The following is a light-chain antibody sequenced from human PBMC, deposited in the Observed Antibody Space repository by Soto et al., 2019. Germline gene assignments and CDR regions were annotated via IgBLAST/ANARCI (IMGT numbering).Light chain of an antibody. Sequence: DIQMTQSPSSLSASVGDIVTITCRARQSISSYLNWYQQKPWKAPKLLIYAASSLQSGVPSRFSGSGSGTDFTLTISSLQPEDFATYYCQQSYSTPWTFGQGNKVEIK. CDR2: AAS. J-gene: IGKJ1*01. V-gene: IGKV1-39*01. CDR3: QQSYSTPWT. CDR1: QSISSY.